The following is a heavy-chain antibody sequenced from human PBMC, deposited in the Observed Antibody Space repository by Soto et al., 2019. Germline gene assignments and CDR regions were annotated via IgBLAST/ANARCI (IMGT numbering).Heavy chain of an antibody. D-gene: IGHD5-18*01. CDR1: GYTFTSYA. Sequence: QVQLVQSGTEVKKPGASVKVSCKASGYTFTSYAISWVRQAPGQGLEWMGWINPYNGNTNYAKKLQGRVTMTTDTSTSTAYMELRSLRSDDTAVYYCARDTAMALPDAWGQGTLVTVSS. V-gene: IGHV1-18*01. CDR3: ARDTAMALPDA. J-gene: IGHJ4*02. CDR2: INPYNGNT.